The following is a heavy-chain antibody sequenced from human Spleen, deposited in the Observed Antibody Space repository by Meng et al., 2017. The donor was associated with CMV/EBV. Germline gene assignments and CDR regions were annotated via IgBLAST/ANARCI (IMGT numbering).Heavy chain of an antibody. D-gene: IGHD3-9*01. CDR3: AKDKLRYFDQAYYYYYGKDV. CDR2: ISRNGGST. J-gene: IGHJ6*02. V-gene: IGHV3-43D*03. Sequence: GGSLRLSCAASGFTFDDYAMHWVRQAPGKGLEWVSLISRNGGSTYYADSVKGRFTLSRDNSKNSLYLQMNSLRAEDTALYYCAKDKLRYFDQAYYYYYGKDVWGQGTTVTVSS. CDR1: GFTFDDYA.